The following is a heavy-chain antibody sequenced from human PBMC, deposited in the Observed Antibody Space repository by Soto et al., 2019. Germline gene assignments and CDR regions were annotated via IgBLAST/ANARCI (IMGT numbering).Heavy chain of an antibody. V-gene: IGHV5-51*01. J-gene: IGHJ4*02. CDR1: GYSFTSYW. Sequence: GESLKISCKGSGYSFTSYWIGWVRQMPGKGLEWMGIIYPGDSDTRYSPSFQGQVTISADKSISTAYLQWSSLKASDTAMYYCARHGRPSAYCSGGSCYVDYWGQGTLVTVSS. CDR3: ARHGRPSAYCSGGSCYVDY. CDR2: IYPGDSDT. D-gene: IGHD2-15*01.